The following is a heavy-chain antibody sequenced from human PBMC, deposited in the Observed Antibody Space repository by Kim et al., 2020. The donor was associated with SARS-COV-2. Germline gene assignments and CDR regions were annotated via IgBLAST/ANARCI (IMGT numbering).Heavy chain of an antibody. D-gene: IGHD6-19*01. CDR3: AKGNFVVLAVAYDAFDL. J-gene: IGHJ3*01. CDR1: GFTFSSYG. Sequence: GGSLRLSCAASGFTFSSYGMHWVRQAPGKGLEWVAVISYDGSNKYYADSVKGRFTISSDNSKNTLYLKMNSLRAEDTAVYYCAKGNFVVLAVAYDAFDLWGQGTMVTVSS. V-gene: IGHV3-30*18. CDR2: ISYDGSNK.